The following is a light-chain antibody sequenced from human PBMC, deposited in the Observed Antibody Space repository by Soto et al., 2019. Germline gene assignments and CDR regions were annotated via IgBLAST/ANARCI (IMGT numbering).Light chain of an antibody. CDR2: DVS. J-gene: IGKJ2*04. V-gene: IGKV3-11*01. CDR1: QSVTSY. Sequence: EIVLTQSPATLSLSPGERATLSCRASQSVTSYLAWYQQKPGQAPRLLIYDVSNRASGIPARFSGSGSETDFTLTISSLEPEDFAVYYCQQYGYSPCSFGQGTKLQI. CDR3: QQYGYSPCS.